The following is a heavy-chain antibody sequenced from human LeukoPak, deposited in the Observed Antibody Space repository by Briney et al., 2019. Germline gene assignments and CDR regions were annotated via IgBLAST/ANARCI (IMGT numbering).Heavy chain of an antibody. CDR3: AKGELLLSASDF. V-gene: IGHV3-23*01. D-gene: IGHD2-15*01. J-gene: IGHJ4*02. CDR1: GITFSSYV. CDR2: ISVSGAGT. Sequence: GGSLRLSCAASGITFSSYVMSWVRQGPGKGLEWVSGISVSGAGTYYADSVKGRFTISRDNSKNTLYLQMNSLRAEDAAVYYCAKGELLLSASDFWGQGTLVTVSS.